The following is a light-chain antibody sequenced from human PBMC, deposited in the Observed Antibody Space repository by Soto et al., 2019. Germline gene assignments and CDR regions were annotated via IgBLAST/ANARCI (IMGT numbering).Light chain of an antibody. CDR2: SHN. V-gene: IGLV1-44*01. CDR3: ASWDYSLNGVV. CDR1: ASNIGSNG. Sequence: QSVLTQPPSASGTPGQRVSISCSGSASNIGSNGVNWYQQLPGTAPKLLIYSHNQRPSGVPDRVSVSKSGTSGSLAISVLQAEDEADYDCASWDYSLNGVVFGGGTKLTVL. J-gene: IGLJ3*02.